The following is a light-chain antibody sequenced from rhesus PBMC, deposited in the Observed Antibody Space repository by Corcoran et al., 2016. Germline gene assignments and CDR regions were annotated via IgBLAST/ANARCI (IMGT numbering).Light chain of an antibody. V-gene: IGKV1-22*01. Sequence: DIQMTQSPSSLSASVGDTVTITCRASQSISSWLDWYQHKPGKAPKFLSYKASSLQSGVPSRFSGSGSGTDFTLTIRSLQPEDFATYYCLQYSSSPYSFGRGTEVEIK. CDR2: KAS. CDR3: LQYSSSPYS. J-gene: IGKJ2*01. CDR1: QSISSW.